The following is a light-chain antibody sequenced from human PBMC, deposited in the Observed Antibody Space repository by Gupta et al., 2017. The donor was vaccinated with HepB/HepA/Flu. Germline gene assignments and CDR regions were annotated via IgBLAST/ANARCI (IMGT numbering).Light chain of an antibody. CDR3: QSYDSSLSGVV. V-gene: IGLV1-40*01. CDR1: SSNIGAGYD. CDR2: GNS. Sequence: QSVLTQPPSVSGAPGQRVPLPCTGSSSNIGAGYDVHWYQQLPGTAPKLLIYGNSNRPSGVPDRFSGSKSGTSASLAITGLQAEDEADYYCQSYDSSLSGVVFGGGTKLTVL. J-gene: IGLJ2*01.